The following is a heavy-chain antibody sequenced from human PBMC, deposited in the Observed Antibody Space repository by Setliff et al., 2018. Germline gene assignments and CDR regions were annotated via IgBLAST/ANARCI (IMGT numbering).Heavy chain of an antibody. J-gene: IGHJ4*02. D-gene: IGHD3-9*01. Sequence: ASVKVSCKASGYTFTGYYMHWVRQAPGQGLEWMGWINPNSGGTNYAQKFQGRVTMTRDTSITAAYMELSRLRSDDSAVYYCARGPSNYDLLTGCDGWGQGTLVTVSS. CDR3: ARGPSNYDLLTGCDG. CDR2: INPNSGGT. CDR1: GYTFTGYY. V-gene: IGHV1-2*02.